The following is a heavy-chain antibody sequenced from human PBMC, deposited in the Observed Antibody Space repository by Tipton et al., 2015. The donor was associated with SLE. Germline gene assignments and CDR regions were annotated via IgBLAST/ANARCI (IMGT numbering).Heavy chain of an antibody. CDR1: GGSISSGGYS. D-gene: IGHD6-13*01. V-gene: IGHV4-30-2*01. Sequence: TLSLTCAVSGGSISSGGYSWSWIRQPPGKGLEWIGYIYRSGSTYYNPSLKSRVTISVDRSKNQFSLKLSSVTAADTAVYYCARGGYSSSSPDYWGQGTLVTVSS. CDR2: IYRSGST. J-gene: IGHJ4*02. CDR3: ARGGYSSSSPDY.